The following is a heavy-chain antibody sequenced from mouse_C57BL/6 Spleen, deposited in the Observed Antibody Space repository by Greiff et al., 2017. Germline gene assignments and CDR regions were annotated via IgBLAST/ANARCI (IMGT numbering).Heavy chain of an antibody. CDR2: IYPGDGDT. Sequence: VQLMESGPELVKPGASVKISCKASGYAFSSSWMNWVKQRPGKGLEWIGRIYPGDGDTNYNGKFKGKATLTADKSSSTAYMQLSSLTSEDSAVYYCARKEGGGYSLAMGCWGQGTSVSVSS. CDR3: ARKEGGGYSLAMGC. V-gene: IGHV1-82*01. CDR1: GYAFSSSW. D-gene: IGHD2-3*01. J-gene: IGHJ4*01.